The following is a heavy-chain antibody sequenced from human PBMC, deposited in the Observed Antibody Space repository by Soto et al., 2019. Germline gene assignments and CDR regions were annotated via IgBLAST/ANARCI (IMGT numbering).Heavy chain of an antibody. J-gene: IGHJ4*02. D-gene: IGHD5-18*01. CDR3: ASNSYGYTFSHY. CDR2: IYYSGST. V-gene: IGHV4-30-4*01. Sequence: SETLSLTCTVSGGSISSGDYYWSWIRQPPGKGLEWIGYIYYSGSTYYNPSLKSRVTISVDTSKNQFSLKLSSVTAADTAVYYFASNSYGYTFSHYWGQGTLVTLSS. CDR1: GGSISSGDYY.